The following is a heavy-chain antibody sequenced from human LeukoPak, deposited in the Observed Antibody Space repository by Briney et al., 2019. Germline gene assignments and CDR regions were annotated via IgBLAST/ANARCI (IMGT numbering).Heavy chain of an antibody. CDR2: IRPSGSDM. CDR3: VRDFNWAFDS. J-gene: IGHJ4*02. D-gene: IGHD7-27*01. V-gene: IGHV3-48*01. CDR1: GFIFSGFS. Sequence: GGSLRLSCAASGFIFSGFSLNWVRQAPGKGLEWISNIRPSGSDMYYAASVKGRFTISRDSATNSLYLHMNNLKVDDSAVYFCVRDFNWAFDSWGQGTLVTVSS.